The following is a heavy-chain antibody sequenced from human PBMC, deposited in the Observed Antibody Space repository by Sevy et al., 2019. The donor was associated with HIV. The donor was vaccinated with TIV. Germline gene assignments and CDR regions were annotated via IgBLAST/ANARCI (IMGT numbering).Heavy chain of an antibody. J-gene: IGHJ3*02. CDR1: GYIFSYYN. CDR2: INHNSGVT. CDR3: VREDINAPRTLLSFDI. D-gene: IGHD3-3*01. Sequence: ASVKVSCKTTGYIFSYYNMHWVRQAPGQGLEWMALINHNSGVTIYAHTFRGRVSVTRDTSMSTAYMEPSGLTSDDTAVYYCVREDINAPRTLLSFDIWGQGTMVTVSS. V-gene: IGHV1-2*06.